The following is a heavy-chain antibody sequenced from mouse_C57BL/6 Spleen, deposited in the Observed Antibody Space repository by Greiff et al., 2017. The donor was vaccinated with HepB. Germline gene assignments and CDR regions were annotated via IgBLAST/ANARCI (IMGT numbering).Heavy chain of an antibody. CDR3: ATLITTVVADYAMDY. CDR2: IWGVGST. J-gene: IGHJ4*01. CDR1: GFSLTSYG. V-gene: IGHV2-6*01. D-gene: IGHD1-1*01. Sequence: VQLQQSGPGLVAPSQSLSITCTVSGFSLTSYGVDWVRQSPGKGLEWLGVIWGVGSTNYNSALKSRLSISKDNSKSQVFLKMNSLQTDDTAMYYCATLITTVVADYAMDYWGQGTSVTVSS.